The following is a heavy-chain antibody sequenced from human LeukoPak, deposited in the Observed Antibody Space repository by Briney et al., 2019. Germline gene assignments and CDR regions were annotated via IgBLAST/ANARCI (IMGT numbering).Heavy chain of an antibody. V-gene: IGHV3-74*01. CDR2: IKGDGSST. D-gene: IGHD6-13*01. CDR1: GFIFSNFG. Sequence: GGSLRLSCAASGFIFSNFGMHWVRQAPGKGLVWVSRIKGDGSSTSYADSVKGRFTISRDNANNTLYLQMNSLRAEDTATYYCARGASTWYGYWGQGTLVTVSS. J-gene: IGHJ4*02. CDR3: ARGASTWYGY.